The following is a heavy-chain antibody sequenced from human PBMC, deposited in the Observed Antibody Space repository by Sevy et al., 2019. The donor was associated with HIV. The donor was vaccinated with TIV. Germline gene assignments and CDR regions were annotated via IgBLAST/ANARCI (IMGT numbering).Heavy chain of an antibody. V-gene: IGHV3-21*01. CDR3: ARGDYYGSLYYFDY. CDR2: ISSGSSYI. Sequence: GGSLRLSCAASGFTFSNYFMNWVRQAPGKGLEWVSSISSGSSYIFYADSLKGRFTISRDNAKNSLYLHMTSLRAEDTAVYYCARGDYYGSLYYFDYWGPGTLVTVSS. J-gene: IGHJ4*02. CDR1: GFTFSNYF. D-gene: IGHD3-10*01.